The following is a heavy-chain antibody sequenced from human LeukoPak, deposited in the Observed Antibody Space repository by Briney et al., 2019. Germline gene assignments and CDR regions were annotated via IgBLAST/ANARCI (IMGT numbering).Heavy chain of an antibody. CDR2: INHSGST. Sequence: SETLSLTCTVSGGSISSYYWSWIRQPPGKGLEWIGEINHSGSTNYNPSLKSRVTISVVTSKNQFSLKLSSVTAADTAVYYCARVRGYYDSSGYLTGYYFDYWGQGTLVTVSS. V-gene: IGHV4-34*01. CDR3: ARVRGYYDSSGYLTGYYFDY. J-gene: IGHJ4*02. D-gene: IGHD3-22*01. CDR1: GGSISSYY.